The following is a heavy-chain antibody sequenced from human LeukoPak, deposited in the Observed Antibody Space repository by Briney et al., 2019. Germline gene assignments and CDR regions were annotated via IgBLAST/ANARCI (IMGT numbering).Heavy chain of an antibody. V-gene: IGHV1-18*01. CDR1: GESFSSYQ. D-gene: IGHD4-17*01. Sequence: ASVKVSCKSSGESFSSYQITRVRQAPGRGLEWMGWISAYNGNTNYAQKLQGRVTMTTDTSTSTAYMELRSLRSDDPAVYCCARDIWTVTTTPLAFDIWRQGTMVTVSS. J-gene: IGHJ3*02. CDR2: ISAYNGNT. CDR3: ARDIWTVTTTPLAFDI.